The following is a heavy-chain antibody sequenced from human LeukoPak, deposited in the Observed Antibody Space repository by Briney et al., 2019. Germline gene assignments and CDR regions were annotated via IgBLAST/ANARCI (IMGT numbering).Heavy chain of an antibody. J-gene: IGHJ6*02. CDR1: GFTFSNAW. V-gene: IGHV3-15*01. Sequence: GGSLRLSCAASGFTFSNAWMSWVRQAPGKGLEWVGRMKNKADGGTTGYAAPVKGRFTISRDDSKNTLYLQMSNLKTEDTAVYYCTTDTYCTNGVCYPNYYYYGMDVWGQGTTVTVSS. CDR2: MKNKADGGTT. D-gene: IGHD2-8*01. CDR3: TTDTYCTNGVCYPNYYYYGMDV.